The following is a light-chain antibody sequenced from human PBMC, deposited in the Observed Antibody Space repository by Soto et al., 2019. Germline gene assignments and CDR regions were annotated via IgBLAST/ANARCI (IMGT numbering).Light chain of an antibody. CDR3: VLYMGAGSVV. V-gene: IGLV8-61*01. Sequence: QTVVTQEPSFSVSPGGTVTLTCGLNSGSVSTNYYPTWYQQTPGQAPRTLIYNTNTRSSGVPDRFSGSIVGNKAAHTISGAQADDECDYYCVLYMGAGSVVFGGGTKVTVL. J-gene: IGLJ2*01. CDR2: NTN. CDR1: SGSVSTNYY.